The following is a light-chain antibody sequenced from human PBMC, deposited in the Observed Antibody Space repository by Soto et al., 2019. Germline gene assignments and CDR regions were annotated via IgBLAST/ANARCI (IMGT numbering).Light chain of an antibody. CDR2: GAS. J-gene: IGKJ1*01. Sequence: EIVMTQSPATLSVSPGERATLSCRASQSVGSNLAWSQQKPGQAPSLLIYGASTRPTGIPARFSGSGSGTEYTLNNSSQPSEVFAIYISQHYNNWPPHRTSDQGTKVEIK. V-gene: IGKV3-15*01. CDR1: QSVGSN. CDR3: QHYNNWPPHRT.